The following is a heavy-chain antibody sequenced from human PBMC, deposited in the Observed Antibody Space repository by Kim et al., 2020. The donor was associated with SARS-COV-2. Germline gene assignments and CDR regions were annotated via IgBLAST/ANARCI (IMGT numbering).Heavy chain of an antibody. D-gene: IGHD2-21*02. CDR1: GFRLSDHD. Sequence: GGSLRLSCTVAGFRLSDHDMDWVRQAPGKGLEWVGRVTKNDYSHIIQYAASVEGRFTISRDDSKNSLYLEMNSLKTEDTALYYCAREVRLPSVSKTYYFYVLDVWGQGTTVTVSS. J-gene: IGHJ6*02. V-gene: IGHV3-72*01. CDR3: AREVRLPSVSKTYYFYVLDV. CDR2: VTKNDYSHII.